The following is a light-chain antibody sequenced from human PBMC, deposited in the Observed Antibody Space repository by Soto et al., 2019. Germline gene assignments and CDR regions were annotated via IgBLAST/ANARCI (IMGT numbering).Light chain of an antibody. Sequence: QAVLTQSPSASASLGASVKLTCTLSSGHSSYAIAWHQQQPEQGPRYLMKLNSDGRHSKGDGIPDRFSGSSSGAERYLTISSLQSEDEADYYCQTWGTGIWVFGGGTKLTVL. J-gene: IGLJ3*02. CDR2: LNSDGRH. CDR1: SGHSSYA. V-gene: IGLV4-69*01. CDR3: QTWGTGIWV.